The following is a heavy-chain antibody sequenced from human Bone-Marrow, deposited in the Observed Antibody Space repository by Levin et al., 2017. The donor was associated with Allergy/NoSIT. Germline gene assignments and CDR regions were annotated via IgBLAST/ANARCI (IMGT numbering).Heavy chain of an antibody. V-gene: IGHV3-30*18. J-gene: IGHJ3*02. CDR2: ISYDGSNK. CDR1: GFTFSNYG. CDR3: AKGMGMGWLLGAFDI. Sequence: PGESLKISCAASGFTFSNYGMHWVRQAPGKGLEWVAVISYDGSNKYYADSVKGRFTISRDNSKNTLYLQMNSLRAEDTAVYYCAKGMGMGWLLGAFDIWGQGTMVTVSS. D-gene: IGHD3-22*01.